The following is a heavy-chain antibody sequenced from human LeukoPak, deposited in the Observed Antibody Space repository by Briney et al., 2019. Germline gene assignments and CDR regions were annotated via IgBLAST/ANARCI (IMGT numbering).Heavy chain of an antibody. CDR3: AKAFLGVATTTNFDY. Sequence: GGSLRLSCAASGFTSSNYAMTWVRQAPGKGLEWVSTISGSGGSTYYADSVKGRFTISRDNSNSTLYLQMNSLRADDTAVYYCAKAFLGVATTTNFDYWGQGTLVTVSS. V-gene: IGHV3-23*01. CDR2: ISGSGGST. J-gene: IGHJ4*02. CDR1: GFTSSNYA. D-gene: IGHD3-3*01.